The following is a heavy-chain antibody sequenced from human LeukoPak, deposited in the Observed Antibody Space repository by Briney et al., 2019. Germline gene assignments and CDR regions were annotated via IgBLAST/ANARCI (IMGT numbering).Heavy chain of an antibody. Sequence: VASVKVSCKVSGYTLTELSMHWVRQAPGKGLEWMGGFDPEEYDTIYAQKFQGRVTMTEDTSTDTAYMELSSLYFEDTAVYYCATLEPEPGDFGGLAYWGQGTLVTVSS. D-gene: IGHD4-17*01. V-gene: IGHV1-24*01. CDR3: ATLEPEPGDFGGLAY. CDR2: FDPEEYDT. J-gene: IGHJ4*02. CDR1: GYTLTELS.